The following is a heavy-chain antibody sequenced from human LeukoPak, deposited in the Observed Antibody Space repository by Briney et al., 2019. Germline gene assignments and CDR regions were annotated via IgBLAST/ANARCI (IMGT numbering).Heavy chain of an antibody. CDR1: GYTFTGYY. CDR3: ARDKDLGAVAGTFDS. D-gene: IGHD6-19*01. Sequence: ASVKVPCKASGYTFTGYYLHWVRQAPGQGLEWMGWISAYNGHTKYAQKFQGRVTLTTDTSTNTAYMELTSLTSDDTAVYYCARDKDLGAVAGTFDSWGQGTLVTVSP. J-gene: IGHJ4*02. V-gene: IGHV1-18*04. CDR2: ISAYNGHT.